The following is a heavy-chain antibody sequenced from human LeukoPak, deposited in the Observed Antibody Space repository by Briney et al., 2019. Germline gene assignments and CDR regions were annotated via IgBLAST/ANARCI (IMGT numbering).Heavy chain of an antibody. CDR1: GYTFTNFY. D-gene: IGHD3-10*01. J-gene: IGHJ4*02. CDR3: ATYTQSGAQGISDY. V-gene: IGHV1-46*01. CDR2: IHPSDGDT. Sequence: ASVKVSCKASGYTFTNFYMHWVRQAPGQGLEWMGLIHPSDGDTECAQEFQDRVTMTRDTSTSTVYMELSSLRFEDTAVYYCATYTQSGAQGISDYWGQGTLVTVSS.